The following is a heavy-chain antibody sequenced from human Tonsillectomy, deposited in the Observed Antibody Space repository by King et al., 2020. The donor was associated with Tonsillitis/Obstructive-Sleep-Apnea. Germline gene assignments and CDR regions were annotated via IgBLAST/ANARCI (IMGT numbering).Heavy chain of an antibody. CDR1: GFSLSTTGVG. D-gene: IGHD6-13*01. CDR2: IYWDDDK. CDR3: VNTAGAAAGLWYFDN. Sequence: TLKESGPTLVKPTQTLTLTCTFSGFSLSTTGVGVGWIRQPPGKALEWRALIYWDDDKRYSPSLKSRLTITKDTSKNQVVLTMTNMDPVDTATYYCVNTAGAAAGLWYFDNWGQGTLVTVSS. V-gene: IGHV2-5*02. J-gene: IGHJ4*02.